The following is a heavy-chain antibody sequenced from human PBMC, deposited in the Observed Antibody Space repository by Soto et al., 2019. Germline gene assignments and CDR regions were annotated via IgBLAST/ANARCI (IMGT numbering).Heavy chain of an antibody. Sequence: GGSLRLSCAASGFTSTNYAMSWVRQAPGKGLEWVSIISGSGGATYYADSVKGRFTISRDNSRNTLYLQMNSLRVEDTAVYYCARDAGVYDYVWGSYLDYWGQGTLVTVSS. CDR1: GFTSTNYA. CDR3: ARDAGVYDYVWGSYLDY. J-gene: IGHJ4*02. V-gene: IGHV3-23*01. CDR2: ISGSGGAT. D-gene: IGHD3-16*02.